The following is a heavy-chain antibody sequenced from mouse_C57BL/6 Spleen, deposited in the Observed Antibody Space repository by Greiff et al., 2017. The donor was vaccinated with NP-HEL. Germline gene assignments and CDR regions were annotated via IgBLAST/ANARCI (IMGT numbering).Heavy chain of an antibody. Sequence: QVHVKQPGAELVKPGASVKLSCKASGYTFTSYWMHWVKQRPGQGLEWIGMIHPNSGSTNYNEKVKSKGTLTVDKSSSTAYMQLSSLTSADSAVYYCARGDPIYDGYYDAMDYWGQGTSVTVSS. CDR2: IHPNSGST. V-gene: IGHV1-64*01. D-gene: IGHD2-3*01. CDR3: ARGDPIYDGYYDAMDY. J-gene: IGHJ4*01. CDR1: GYTFTSYW.